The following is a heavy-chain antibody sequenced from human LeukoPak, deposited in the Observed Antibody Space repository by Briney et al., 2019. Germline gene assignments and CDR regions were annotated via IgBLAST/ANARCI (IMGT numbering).Heavy chain of an antibody. V-gene: IGHV3-74*01. D-gene: IGHD1-26*01. CDR2: INSDGSTI. CDR1: GFTFSSDW. CDR3: ARALGSSLDY. J-gene: IGHJ4*02. Sequence: QSGGSLRLSCAASGFTFSSDWMHWVRQAPGKGLVWVSRINSDGSTINYADSVKGRFTISRDNAKNTLYLQMNSLRAEDTAVYYCARALGSSLDYWGQGTQVIVSS.